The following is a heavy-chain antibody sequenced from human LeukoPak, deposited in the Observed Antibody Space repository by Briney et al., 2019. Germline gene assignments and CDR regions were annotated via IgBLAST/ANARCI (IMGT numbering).Heavy chain of an antibody. CDR1: GFTFDDYA. D-gene: IGHD3-22*01. CDR2: ISWNSGSI. CDR3: AKDVLRDYYYDSSGYSNAFDI. V-gene: IGHV3-9*03. J-gene: IGHJ3*02. Sequence: PGGSLRLSCAASGFTFDDYAMHWVRQAPGKGLEWVSGISWNSGSIGYADSVKGRFTISRDNAKNFLYLQMNSLRAEDMALYYCAKDVLRDYYYDSSGYSNAFDIWGQGTMVTVSS.